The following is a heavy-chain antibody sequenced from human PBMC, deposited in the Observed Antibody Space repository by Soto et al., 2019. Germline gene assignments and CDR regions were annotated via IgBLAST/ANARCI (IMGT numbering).Heavy chain of an antibody. Sequence: EVQLVESGGGLVQPGGSLRLSCSASGFTISSYAMHWVRQAPGKGLEYVSVTYSKGGSTYFADSVKGRFTISIDNSKDTLNLQMSSLRAEDTDGCYCVSDLWGFDYWGQGHLVTVSS. J-gene: IGHJ4*02. CDR2: TYSKGGST. CDR3: VSDLWGFDY. CDR1: GFTISSYA. V-gene: IGHV3-64D*08. D-gene: IGHD3-3*01.